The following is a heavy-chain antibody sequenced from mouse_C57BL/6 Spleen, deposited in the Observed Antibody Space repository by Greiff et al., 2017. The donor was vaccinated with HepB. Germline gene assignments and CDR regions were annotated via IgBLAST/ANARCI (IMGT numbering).Heavy chain of an antibody. D-gene: IGHD3-2*02. V-gene: IGHV2-4*01. CDR3: AKNEGRPQVAY. Sequence: QVQLKESGPGLVQPSQSLSITCPVSGFSLTSYGVHWVRQPPGKGLEWLGVIWSGGSTDYTAAFISRLSISKDNSKSQVFFKMNSLQADDTAIYYCAKNEGRPQVAYWGQGTLVTVSA. CDR1: GFSLTSYG. J-gene: IGHJ3*01. CDR2: IWSGGST.